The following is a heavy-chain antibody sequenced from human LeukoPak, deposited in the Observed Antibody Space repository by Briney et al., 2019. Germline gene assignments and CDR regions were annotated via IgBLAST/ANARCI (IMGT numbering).Heavy chain of an antibody. D-gene: IGHD3-10*01. Sequence: ASVKVSCKASGYTFTSYGNSWVRQAPGRGLEWMGIINPSGGSTRYAQKFQGRVTMTRDTSTSTVYMELKRLRSEDTAVYYCASWFGENDALDIWGQGTMVTVSS. CDR2: INPSGGST. CDR1: GYTFTSYG. J-gene: IGHJ3*02. CDR3: ASWFGENDALDI. V-gene: IGHV1-46*01.